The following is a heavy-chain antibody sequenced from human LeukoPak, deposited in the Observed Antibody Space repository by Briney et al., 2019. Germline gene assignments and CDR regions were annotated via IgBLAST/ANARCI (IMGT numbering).Heavy chain of an antibody. J-gene: IGHJ4*02. V-gene: IGHV3-23*01. D-gene: IGHD2-2*01. CDR3: AKSDQLLLSTNFDY. Sequence: GGFLRLSCAASGFTFSSYAMSWVRQAPGKGLEWVSAISGSGGSTYYADSVKGRFTISRDNSKNTLYLQMNSLRAEDTAVYYCAKSDQLLLSTNFDYWGQGTLVTVSS. CDR2: ISGSGGST. CDR1: GFTFSSYA.